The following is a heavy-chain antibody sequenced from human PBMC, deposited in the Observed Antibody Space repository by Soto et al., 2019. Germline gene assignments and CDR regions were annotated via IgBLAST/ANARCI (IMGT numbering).Heavy chain of an antibody. CDR3: ARGHGYYDFWSGYSGAFDI. CDR2: INHSGST. J-gene: IGHJ3*02. V-gene: IGHV4-34*01. Sequence: SETLSLTCAVYGGSFSGYYWSWIRQPPGKGLEWIGEINHSGSTNYNPSLKSRVTISVDTSKNHFSLKLSSVTAADTAVYYCARGHGYYDFWSGYSGAFDIWGQGTMVTVSS. D-gene: IGHD3-3*01. CDR1: GGSFSGYY.